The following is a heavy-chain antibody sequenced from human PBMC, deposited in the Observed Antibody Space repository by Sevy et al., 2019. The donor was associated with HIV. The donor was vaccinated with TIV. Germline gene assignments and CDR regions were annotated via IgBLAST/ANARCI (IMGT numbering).Heavy chain of an antibody. J-gene: IGHJ6*02. CDR3: AKGLSSIDPYSMDV. CDR1: GFSFSRYG. D-gene: IGHD3-16*02. Sequence: GGSLRLSCEASGFSFSRYGMHWVRQVAGKGLEWVAVISFDGDNKYYSDSVRGRFAISRDNSENTMHLQMNNLRLDDTAVYYCAKGLSSIDPYSMDVRGQGTTVTVSS. V-gene: IGHV3-30*18. CDR2: ISFDGDNK.